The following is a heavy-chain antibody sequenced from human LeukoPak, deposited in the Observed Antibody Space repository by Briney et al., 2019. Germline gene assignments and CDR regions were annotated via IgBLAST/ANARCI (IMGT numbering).Heavy chain of an antibody. CDR3: AKCGAKYDFWSGYLNSPFDY. V-gene: IGHV3-23*01. Sequence: PGASLRLSCAASGFTFSSYAVSWVRQAPGKGLEWVSAISGSGGSTYYADSVKGRFTISRDNSKNTLYLQMNSLRAEDTAVYYCAKCGAKYDFWSGYLNSPFDYWGQGTLVTVSS. D-gene: IGHD3-3*01. J-gene: IGHJ4*02. CDR1: GFTFSSYA. CDR2: ISGSGGST.